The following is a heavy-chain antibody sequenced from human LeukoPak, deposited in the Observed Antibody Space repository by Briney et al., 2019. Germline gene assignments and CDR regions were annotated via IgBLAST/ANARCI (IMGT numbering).Heavy chain of an antibody. D-gene: IGHD6-19*01. CDR1: GFTSSSYA. Sequence: GGSLRLSCAASGFTSSSYAMSWVRQAPGKGLEWVSAISGSGGSTYYADSVKGRFTISRDNSKNTLYLQMNSLRAEDTAVYYCAKALSSGWYNNWFDPWGQGTLVTVSS. J-gene: IGHJ5*02. CDR2: ISGSGGST. CDR3: AKALSSGWYNNWFDP. V-gene: IGHV3-23*01.